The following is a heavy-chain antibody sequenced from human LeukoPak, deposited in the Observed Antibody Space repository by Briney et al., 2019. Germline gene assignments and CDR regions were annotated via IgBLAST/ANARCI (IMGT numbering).Heavy chain of an antibody. J-gene: IGHJ4*02. CDR3: ASKAYCSSTSCYDY. CDR1: GFTFSSYS. CDR2: ISSSSSYI. V-gene: IGHV3-21*01. D-gene: IGHD2-2*01. Sequence: GGSLRLSCAASGFTFSSYSMNWVRQAPGKGLEWVSSISSSSSYIYYADSVKGRFTISRDNAKNSLYLQMNSLRAEDTAVYYCASKAYCSSTSCYDYWGLGTLVTVSS.